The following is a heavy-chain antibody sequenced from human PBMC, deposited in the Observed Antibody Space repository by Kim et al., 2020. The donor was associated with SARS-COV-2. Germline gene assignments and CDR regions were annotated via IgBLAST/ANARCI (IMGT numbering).Heavy chain of an antibody. D-gene: IGHD7-27*01. V-gene: IGHV1-46*01. Sequence: AQDFQGRVTMTSDTSTSTFYMELGSLRSDDTAMYYCARDVALPPHPNAMDVWGQGTTVTVSS. J-gene: IGHJ6*02. CDR3: ARDVALPPHPNAMDV.